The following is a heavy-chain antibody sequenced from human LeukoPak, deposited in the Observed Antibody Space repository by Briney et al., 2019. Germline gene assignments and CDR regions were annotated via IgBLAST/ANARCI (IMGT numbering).Heavy chain of an antibody. CDR1: GGSFSSGAYS. CDR3: TRVASVAYFDY. J-gene: IGHJ4*02. Sequence: TSHTLSLTCAVSGGSFSSGAYSWSWIRQPPGKGLEWLGYVYYSGSAYYNPSLKSRITISVDTSKNQFSLRLTSVTAADTAVYYCTRVASVAYFDYWGQGTLVTVSS. D-gene: IGHD6-19*01. V-gene: IGHV4-30-4*07. CDR2: VYYSGSA.